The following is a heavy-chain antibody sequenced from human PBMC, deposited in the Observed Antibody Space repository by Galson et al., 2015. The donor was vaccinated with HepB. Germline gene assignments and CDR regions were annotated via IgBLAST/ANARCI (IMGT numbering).Heavy chain of an antibody. D-gene: IGHD4-17*01. CDR3: ARWSYGDHYYFDQ. J-gene: IGHJ4*02. Sequence: TLSLTCTVSGGSISSGSYYWSWIRQPAGKGLEWIGRVYTSGSTNYNPSLKSRVTMSVDTSKNQFSLKLSSVTAADTAVYYCARWSYGDHYYFDQWGQGTLVTVSS. CDR2: VYTSGST. V-gene: IGHV4-61*02. CDR1: GGSISSGSYY.